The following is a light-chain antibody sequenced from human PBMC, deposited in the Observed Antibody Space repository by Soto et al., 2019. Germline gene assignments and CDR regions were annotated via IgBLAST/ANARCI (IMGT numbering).Light chain of an antibody. CDR3: QQSYGTPRT. Sequence: DIQMTQSPSSLSASVGDRVTITCRASQNINNYLNWYQQKPGQAPKLLISTASSLRNGFPSMFSGSRSGTDFTLTINSLTFDDIATYYCQQSYGTPRTFGQGTKVDIK. J-gene: IGKJ1*01. V-gene: IGKV1-39*01. CDR2: TAS. CDR1: QNINNY.